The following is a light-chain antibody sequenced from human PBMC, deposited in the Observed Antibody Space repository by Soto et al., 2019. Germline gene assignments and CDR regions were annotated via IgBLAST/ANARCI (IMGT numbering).Light chain of an antibody. CDR2: AAS. CDR3: QQSYSEWT. Sequence: DIQMTQAPSSLSASVGDRVTITCRASQSVSTHLNWYQQEPGKAPKLLIYAASRLQGGVPSRFSGSGSGKDFTITISSLQPEDFASYYCQQSYSEWTFGQGTKVDVK. J-gene: IGKJ1*01. V-gene: IGKV1-39*01. CDR1: QSVSTH.